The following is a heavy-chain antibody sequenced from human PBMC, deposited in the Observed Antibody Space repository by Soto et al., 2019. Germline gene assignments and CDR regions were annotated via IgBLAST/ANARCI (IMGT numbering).Heavy chain of an antibody. CDR1: GFTFSTYA. CDR3: AKRPLATVFGVAGNRFDP. CDR2: ISGSGGRT. Sequence: EVQLLESGGGLVQPGGSLRLSCEASGFTFSTYAMTWVRQAPGKGLEWVSGISGSGGRTYYADSVKGRFTISRDNSKNTLYRQMNSLRAEDTAVYYCAKRPLATVFGVAGNRFDPWGQGTLVTVSS. D-gene: IGHD3-3*01. V-gene: IGHV3-23*01. J-gene: IGHJ5*02.